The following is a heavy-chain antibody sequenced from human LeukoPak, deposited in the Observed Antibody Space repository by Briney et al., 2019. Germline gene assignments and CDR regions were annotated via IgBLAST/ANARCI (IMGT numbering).Heavy chain of an antibody. CDR1: GYAFTAYY. CDR2: LNPNNGAT. CDR3: ARDVGEMLQPGQEDY. Sequence: ASVKVSCKTSGYAFTAYYIHWVRQAPGHGLEWVGRLNPNNGATNFAQNFQDRVTMTRDMSITTVYMELSSLTSDDTAVYYCARDVGEMLQPGQEDYWGQGTLVTVSS. V-gene: IGHV1-2*06. D-gene: IGHD1-1*01. J-gene: IGHJ4*02.